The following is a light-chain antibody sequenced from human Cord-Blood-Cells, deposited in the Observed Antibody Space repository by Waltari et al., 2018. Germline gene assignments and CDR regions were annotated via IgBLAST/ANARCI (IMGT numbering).Light chain of an antibody. CDR3: QTWGTGIGV. J-gene: IGLJ3*02. V-gene: IGLV4-69*01. CDR2: LNSDGSH. Sequence: QLVLTQSPSASASLGASVKLTCTLSSGHSSYAIAWHQQQPEKGPRYLMKLNSDGSHSKGGGVPDRFSGSSSGAGRYLTISSLQSEDEADYYCQTWGTGIGVFGGGTKLTIL. CDR1: SGHSSYA.